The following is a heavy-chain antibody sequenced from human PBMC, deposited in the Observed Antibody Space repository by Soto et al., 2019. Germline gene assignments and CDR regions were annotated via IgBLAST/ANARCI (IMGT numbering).Heavy chain of an antibody. CDR1: GYTFTSYG. V-gene: IGHV1-18*01. Sequence: QVQLVQSGAEVKKPGASVRVSCKASGYTFTSYGISWVRQAPGQGLEWMGWISAYNGNTNYAQKLQGRATMTTDTSTSTAYMELGSLRSDDSTVYYCARDHQDYDFWGGFTYYGMDAWGQGTTVTVSS. CDR3: ARDHQDYDFWGGFTYYGMDA. D-gene: IGHD3-3*01. J-gene: IGHJ6*02. CDR2: ISAYNGNT.